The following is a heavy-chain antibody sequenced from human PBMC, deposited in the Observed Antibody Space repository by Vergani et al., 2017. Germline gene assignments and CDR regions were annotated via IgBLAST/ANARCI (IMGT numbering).Heavy chain of an antibody. CDR1: GGSISSGGYY. V-gene: IGHV4-31*03. D-gene: IGHD5-24*01. J-gene: IGHJ4*02. Sequence: QVQLQESGPGLVKPSQTLSLTCTVSGGSISSGGYYWSWIRQHPGKGLEWIGSIYTSGSTNYNPSLKSRVTISVATSKNQFSPKLSSVTAADTAVYYCARHNVEMATIYYFDYWGQGTLVTVSS. CDR2: IYTSGST. CDR3: ARHNVEMATIYYFDY.